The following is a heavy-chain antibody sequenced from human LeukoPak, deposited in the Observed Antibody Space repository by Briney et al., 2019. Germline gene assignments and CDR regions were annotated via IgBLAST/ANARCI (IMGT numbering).Heavy chain of an antibody. CDR3: ARPYFFGSGLYFDY. CDR2: VYWDDDK. J-gene: IGHJ4*02. CDR1: GFSLGTTGVG. D-gene: IGHD3-10*01. Sequence: SGPTLVKPTQTLTLTRTFSGFSLGTTGVGVGWIRQPPGKALEWLAHVYWDDDKRYSPSLKTRLTITKDTSKNQVVLTMTNMDPVDTATYFCARPYFFGSGLYFDYWGQGSLVTVSS. V-gene: IGHV2-5*02.